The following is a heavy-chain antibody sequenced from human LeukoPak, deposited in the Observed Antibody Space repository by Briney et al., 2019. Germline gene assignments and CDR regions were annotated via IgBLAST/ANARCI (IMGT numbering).Heavy chain of an antibody. V-gene: IGHV3-73*01. Sequence: GGSLRLSCAASGFTFSGSAMHWVRQASGKGLEWVGRIRSKANSYATAYAASVKGRFTISRDDSKNTAYLQMNSLKTEDTAVYYCTSDRSNILTGYRNWGQGTLVTVSP. D-gene: IGHD3-9*01. CDR2: IRSKANSYAT. CDR1: GFTFSGSA. J-gene: IGHJ4*02. CDR3: TSDRSNILTGYRN.